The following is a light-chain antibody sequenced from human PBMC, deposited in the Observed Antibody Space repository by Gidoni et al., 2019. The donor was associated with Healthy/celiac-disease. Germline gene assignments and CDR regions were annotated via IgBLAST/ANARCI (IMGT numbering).Light chain of an antibody. J-gene: IGKJ1*01. V-gene: IGKV1-12*01. CDR3: QQANSFPWT. Sequence: DIQMTQSPSSVSASVGDRVTITCRASQGMSSWLAWYQQKPGKAPKLLIYAASSLQSGVPSRFSGSGSGTDFTLTISSLQPEYFATYYCQQANSFPWTFGQGTKVEIK. CDR2: AAS. CDR1: QGMSSW.